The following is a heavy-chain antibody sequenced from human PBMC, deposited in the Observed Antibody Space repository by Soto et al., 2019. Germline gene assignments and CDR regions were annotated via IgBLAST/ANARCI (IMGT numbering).Heavy chain of an antibody. CDR2: ISSVGSNK. V-gene: IGHV3-30-3*01. Sequence: QVQLVESGGGVIQPGRSLRLSCAASGFTFSSYAMHWVRQAPGKGLEWVAVISSVGSNKYYADSVKGRFTISRDNSKNTLYLQMTNLRAEDTAVYYCAIDYYDSSGYYRESFDYWGQGTLVTVSS. CDR1: GFTFSSYA. J-gene: IGHJ4*02. D-gene: IGHD3-22*01. CDR3: AIDYYDSSGYYRESFDY.